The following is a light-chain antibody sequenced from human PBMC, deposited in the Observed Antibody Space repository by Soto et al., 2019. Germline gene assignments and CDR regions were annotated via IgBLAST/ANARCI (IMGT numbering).Light chain of an antibody. CDR2: DAS. CDR3: QQFNSYSYSRM. V-gene: IGKV1-33*01. J-gene: IGKJ1*01. CDR1: QDISNY. Sequence: DIQMTQSPSSLSASVGDRVTITCQASQDISNYLNWYQQKPGKAPKLLIYDASNLETGVPSRFSGSGSGTEFTLTISSLQPDDFATYYCQQFNSYSYSRMFGQGTKVDIK.